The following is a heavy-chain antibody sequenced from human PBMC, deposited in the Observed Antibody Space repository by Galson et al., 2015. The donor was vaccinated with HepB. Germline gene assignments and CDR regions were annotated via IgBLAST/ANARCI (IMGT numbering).Heavy chain of an antibody. J-gene: IGHJ4*02. CDR1: GFTLSSYG. V-gene: IGHV3-33*01. CDR3: AGDSFLVPAAISRRGGQFDY. D-gene: IGHD2-2*02. CDR2: IWYDGSNN. Sequence: SLRLSCAASGFTLSSYGMHWVHQAPGKGLEWVAVIWYDGSNNYYADSVKGRFTISRDNSKNTRYLQMNSLKAEDTAVYYCAGDSFLVPAAISRRGGQFDYWGQGTLVTVSS.